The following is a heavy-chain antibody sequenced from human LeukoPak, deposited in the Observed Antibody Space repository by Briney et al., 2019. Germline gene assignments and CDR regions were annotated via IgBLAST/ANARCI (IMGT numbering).Heavy chain of an antibody. D-gene: IGHD1-26*01. CDR3: ARAVGATTFGWFDP. CDR1: GFTFSSYA. Sequence: GGSLRLSCAASGFTFSSYAMHWVRQAPGKGLEYVSAISSNGGSTYYANSVKGRFTVSRDNSKNTLYLRMGSLRPEDMAVYYCARAVGATTFGWFDPWGQGTLVTVSS. CDR2: ISSNGGST. V-gene: IGHV3-64*01. J-gene: IGHJ5*02.